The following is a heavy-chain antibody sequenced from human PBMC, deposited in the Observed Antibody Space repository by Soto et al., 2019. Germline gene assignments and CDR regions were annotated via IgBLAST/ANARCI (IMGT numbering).Heavy chain of an antibody. CDR3: AKDLILYGYDAFDI. CDR1: GFTFSSYN. J-gene: IGHJ3*02. CDR2: ISSNSGIT. V-gene: IGHV3-48*02. D-gene: IGHD4-17*01. Sequence: GGSLRLSCAAYGFTFSSYNMNWLRQAPGKGLEWVSYISSNSGITYHADSMKGRFTISRDNAKNSLYLQMKSLTDEDTAVYYCAKDLILYGYDAFDIWGQGTMVTVSS.